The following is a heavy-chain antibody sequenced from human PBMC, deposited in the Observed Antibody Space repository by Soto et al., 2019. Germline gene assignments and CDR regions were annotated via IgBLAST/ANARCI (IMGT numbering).Heavy chain of an antibody. CDR2: ISSSSSTI. CDR1: GFTFSGYW. D-gene: IGHD3-22*01. CDR3: ARDQLYYNDISGRPLNAFDV. Sequence: PGGSLRLSCAASGFTFSGYWMNWVRQAPGKGLEWVSYISSSSSTIYYADSVKGRFTISRDNAKNSLYLQMNSLRAEDTAVYYCARDQLYYNDISGRPLNAFDVWGQG. J-gene: IGHJ3*01. V-gene: IGHV3-48*01.